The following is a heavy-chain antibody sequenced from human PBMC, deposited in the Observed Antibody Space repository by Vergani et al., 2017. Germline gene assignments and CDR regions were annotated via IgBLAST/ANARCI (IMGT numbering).Heavy chain of an antibody. CDR2: ISSSSSYI. CDR3: ARGITMVRGVTAA. V-gene: IGHV3-21*01. D-gene: IGHD3-10*01. CDR1: GFTFSSYS. J-gene: IGHJ5*02. Sequence: EVQLVESGGGLVKPGGSLRLSCAASGFTFSSYSMNWVRQAPGKGLEWVSSISSSSSYIYYADSVKGRFTISRDNAKNSLYLQLNSLRAEETAVYYCARGITMVRGVTAAWGQGTLVTVSS.